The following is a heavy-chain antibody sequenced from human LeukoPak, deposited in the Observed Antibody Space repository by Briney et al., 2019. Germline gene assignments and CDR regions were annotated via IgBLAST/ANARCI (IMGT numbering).Heavy chain of an antibody. V-gene: IGHV1-8*01. CDR1: GYTFTSYD. D-gene: IGHD5-12*01. Sequence: ASVKVSCKASGYTFTSYDINWVRQATGQGLEWMGWMNPNSGNTGYAQKFQGRVTMTRNTSISTAYMELSSLRSEDTAVYYCARVQYSGYEFGYWGQGTLVTVSS. J-gene: IGHJ4*02. CDR3: ARVQYSGYEFGY. CDR2: MNPNSGNT.